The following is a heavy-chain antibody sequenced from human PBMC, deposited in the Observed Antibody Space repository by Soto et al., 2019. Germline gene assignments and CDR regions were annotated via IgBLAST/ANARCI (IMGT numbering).Heavy chain of an antibody. V-gene: IGHV3-30*18. CDR2: ISYDGSNK. D-gene: IGHD2-2*01. Sequence: GGSLRLSCAASGFTFSSYGMHWVRQAPGKGLEWVAVISYDGSNKYYADSVKGRFTISRDNSKNTLYLQMNSLRAEDTAVYYCAKDQGYWSSTMELDFDIWGQGTMVTVSS. J-gene: IGHJ3*02. CDR3: AKDQGYWSSTMELDFDI. CDR1: GFTFSSYG.